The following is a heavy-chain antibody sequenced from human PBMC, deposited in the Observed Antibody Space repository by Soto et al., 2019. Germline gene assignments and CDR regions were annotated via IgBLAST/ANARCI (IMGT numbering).Heavy chain of an antibody. J-gene: IGHJ4*02. CDR1: GGSFSGYY. CDR2: INHAGRT. D-gene: IGHD2-2*03. Sequence: QVQLQQWGAGLLKPSETLSLTCAVYGGSFSGYYWTWIRQPPGKGLEWIGEINHAGRTNYNPSLERRVTISIDTSQNQFSLKLTSVTAADTAVYYCARDWMHWGQGTQVTVSA. V-gene: IGHV4-34*02. CDR3: ARDWMH.